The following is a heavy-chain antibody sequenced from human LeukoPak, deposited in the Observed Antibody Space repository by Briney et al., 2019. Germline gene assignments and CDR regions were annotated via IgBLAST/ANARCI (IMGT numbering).Heavy chain of an antibody. J-gene: IGHJ6*02. CDR3: ARDLKYNYGMDV. CDR2: ISSSSTI. V-gene: IGHV3-48*02. CDR1: GFTFSGYS. Sequence: PGGSLRLSCAASGFTFSGYSMNWVRQAPGTGLEWVSYISSSSTIYYADSVKGRFTISRDNAKNSLYLQVNSLRDEDTAVYYCARDLKYNYGMDVWGQGTTVTVSS.